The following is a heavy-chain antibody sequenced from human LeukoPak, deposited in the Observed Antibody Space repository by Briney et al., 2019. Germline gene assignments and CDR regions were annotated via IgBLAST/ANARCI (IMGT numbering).Heavy chain of an antibody. CDR1: GVSISSYY. D-gene: IGHD3-22*01. Sequence: NPSETLSLTCTVSGVSISSYYWSWIRQPPGKGLEWIGNIYYSGSTKYNPSLKSRVTISVDTSKNHFSLKLSSVTAADTAVYYCARHGNYYDSSGYNYYFDYWGQGTLGTVSS. CDR2: IYYSGST. V-gene: IGHV4-59*08. J-gene: IGHJ4*02. CDR3: ARHGNYYDSSGYNYYFDY.